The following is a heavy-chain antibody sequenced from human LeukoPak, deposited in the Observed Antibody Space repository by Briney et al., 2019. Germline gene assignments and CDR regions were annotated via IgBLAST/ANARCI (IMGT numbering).Heavy chain of an antibody. Sequence: ASVKVSCKASGYTFTSYDINWVRQATGQGLEWMGWMNPNSGNTGYAQKFQGRVTMTRNTSISTAYMELSSLRSEDTAVYYCARASMVTNSGYYYYYMDVWGKGTTVTISS. D-gene: IGHD2-21*02. CDR3: ARASMVTNSGYYYYYMDV. J-gene: IGHJ6*03. V-gene: IGHV1-8*01. CDR2: MNPNSGNT. CDR1: GYTFTSYD.